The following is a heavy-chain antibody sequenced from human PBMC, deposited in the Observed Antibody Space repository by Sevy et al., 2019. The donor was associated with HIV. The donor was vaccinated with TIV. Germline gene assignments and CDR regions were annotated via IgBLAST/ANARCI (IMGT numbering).Heavy chain of an antibody. CDR1: GFTFSGNW. CDR3: AKYAGYCSSTSCYSGYYFDY. Sequence: GGSLRLSCAASGFTFSGNWMSWVRQAPGKGLEWVADIKEDGSEKYYVDSVKGRFTISRDNAKKSLYLQMNYLSAEDTVVYYCAKYAGYCSSTSCYSGYYFDYWGQGTLVTVSS. J-gene: IGHJ4*02. CDR2: IKEDGSEK. V-gene: IGHV3-7*01. D-gene: IGHD2-2*02.